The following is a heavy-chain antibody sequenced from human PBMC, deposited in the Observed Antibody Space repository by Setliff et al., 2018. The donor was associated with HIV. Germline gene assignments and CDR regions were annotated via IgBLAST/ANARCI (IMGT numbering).Heavy chain of an antibody. CDR3: ARHPPHDSTWPYYYYGMDV. Sequence: PSETLSLTCTVSDNSITNYYWNWIRQPPGKGLEWIGYMHYSGRTSYNPSLKSRVTTSVNTSKNQLSLNLSSVTAADTAVYYCARHPPHDSTWPYYYYGMDVWGQGTKVTVSS. J-gene: IGHJ6*02. D-gene: IGHD6-13*01. V-gene: IGHV4-59*01. CDR1: DNSITNYY. CDR2: MHYSGRT.